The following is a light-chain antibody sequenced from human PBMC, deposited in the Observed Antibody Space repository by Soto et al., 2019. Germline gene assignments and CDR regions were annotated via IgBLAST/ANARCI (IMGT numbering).Light chain of an antibody. V-gene: IGLV1-40*01. CDR1: SSNIGAGYD. Sequence: QSVLTQPPSVSGAPGQRVTISCTGSSSNIGAGYDVHWYQQLPGTAPKLLIYGNSNRPSGVPDRFSASKSGTSASLAISGLQSEDEADYYCGAWHDSLYAVLFGGGTKLTVL. CDR3: GAWHDSLYAVL. CDR2: GNS. J-gene: IGLJ2*01.